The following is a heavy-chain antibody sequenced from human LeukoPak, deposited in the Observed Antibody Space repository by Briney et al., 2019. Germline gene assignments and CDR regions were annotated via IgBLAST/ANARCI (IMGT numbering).Heavy chain of an antibody. J-gene: IGHJ3*02. Sequence: PGGSLRLSCAAFGFTFEDYAMYWVRQVPGKGLKWVSDISWNSGTIGYADSVKGRFTSSRDNAKKSLYLQMNSLRPEDTAMYYCAKSDSAGSTYALDIWGQGTLVTVSS. CDR1: GFTFEDYA. D-gene: IGHD1-1*01. V-gene: IGHV3-9*01. CDR3: AKSDSAGSTYALDI. CDR2: ISWNSGTI.